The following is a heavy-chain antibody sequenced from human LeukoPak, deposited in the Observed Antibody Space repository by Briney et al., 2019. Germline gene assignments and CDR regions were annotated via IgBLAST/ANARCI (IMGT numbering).Heavy chain of an antibody. CDR1: GFTFTSYE. CDR3: ARDDGYSFY. J-gene: IGHJ4*02. Sequence: PGGSLRLSCAASGFTFTSYEMIWVRQAPGKGLEWVSYISSSASTIHYADSVKGRFIISRDNAKNSLHLQMNSLRAEDTAVYYCARDDGYSFYWGQGTLVTVSS. D-gene: IGHD2-21*02. CDR2: ISSSASTI. V-gene: IGHV3-48*03.